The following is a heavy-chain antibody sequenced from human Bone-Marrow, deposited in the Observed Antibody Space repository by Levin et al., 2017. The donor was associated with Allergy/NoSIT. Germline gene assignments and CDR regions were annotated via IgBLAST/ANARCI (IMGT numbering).Heavy chain of an antibody. J-gene: IGHJ4*02. CDR3: ARKGLAGGIDY. CDR1: GYSFTTHG. V-gene: IGHV1-3*01. Sequence: ASVKVSCKASGYSFTTHGIHWVRQAPGQRLEWMGWINAGIGNTKYSQNFQGRFTITADTSAGTTYMDLSGLTSEDPAVYYFARKGLAGGIDYWGQGTLVTVSS. CDR2: INAGIGNT. D-gene: IGHD6-13*01.